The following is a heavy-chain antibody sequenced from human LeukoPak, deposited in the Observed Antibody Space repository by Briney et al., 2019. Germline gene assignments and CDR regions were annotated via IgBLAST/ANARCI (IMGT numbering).Heavy chain of an antibody. CDR1: GYTFTGYY. D-gene: IGHD3-9*01. CDR2: INPNSGGT. Sequence: ASVKVSCKASGYTFTGYYMHWVRQAPGQGLEWMGRINPNSGGTNYAQKFQGRVTMTRDTSISTAYMELSSLRSDDTAVYYCARDISIDTKNDFDIWGQGTMVTVSS. J-gene: IGHJ3*02. V-gene: IGHV1-2*06. CDR3: ARDISIDTKNDFDI.